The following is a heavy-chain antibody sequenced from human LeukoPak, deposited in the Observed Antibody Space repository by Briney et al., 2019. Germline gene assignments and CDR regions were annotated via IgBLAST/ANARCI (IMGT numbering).Heavy chain of an antibody. CDR1: GGSISSYY. D-gene: IGHD5-18*01. Sequence: PSETLSLTCTVSGGSISSYYWSWIRQPPGKGLEWIGYIYYSGSTNYNPSLKSRVTISVDTSKNQFSLKLSSVTAADTAVYYCARIGPYSYGYWYFDYWGQGTLVTVSS. V-gene: IGHV4-59*01. CDR3: ARIGPYSYGYWYFDY. CDR2: IYYSGST. J-gene: IGHJ4*02.